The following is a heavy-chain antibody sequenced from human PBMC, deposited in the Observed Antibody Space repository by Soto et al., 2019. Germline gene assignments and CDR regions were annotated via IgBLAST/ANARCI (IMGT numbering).Heavy chain of an antibody. V-gene: IGHV1-3*01. J-gene: IGHJ3*02. D-gene: IGHD3-16*02. CDR3: APPTRGFFDYVGGIYRYKAFDVFDI. CDR2: INAGNGNT. CDR1: GYTFTSYA. Sequence: ASVKVSCKASGYTFTSYAMHWVRQAPGQRLEWMGWINAGNGNTKYSQKFQGRVTITRDTSASTAYMELSSLRSEDTAVYYCAPPTRGFFDYVGGIYRYKAFDVFDIWGKGTMVTVS.